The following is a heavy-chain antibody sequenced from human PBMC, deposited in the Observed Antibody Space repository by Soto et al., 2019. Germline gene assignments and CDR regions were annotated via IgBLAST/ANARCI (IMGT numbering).Heavy chain of an antibody. D-gene: IGHD5-12*01. Sequence: SVKVPCKASGGTFSSHAISWVRQSPGQGLEWMGGIIPIFGTANYAQKFQGRVTITADESTSTAYMELSSLRSEDTAVYYCASRLGYSGYDRVWGQGTTVTVSS. J-gene: IGHJ6*02. CDR3: ASRLGYSGYDRV. CDR2: IIPIFGTA. V-gene: IGHV1-69*13. CDR1: GGTFSSHA.